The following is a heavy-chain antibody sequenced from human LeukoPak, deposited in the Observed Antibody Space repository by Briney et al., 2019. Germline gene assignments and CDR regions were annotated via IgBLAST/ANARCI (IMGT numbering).Heavy chain of an antibody. Sequence: PSETLSLTCTVSGGSISGGSYYWSWIRQPAGKGLEWIGRICTSGRTNYNPSLKSRVTISVDTSKNQFSLKLSSVTAADTAVYDCARLETSSGSLSYFDYWGQGTLVTVSS. V-gene: IGHV4-61*02. CDR3: ARLETSSGSLSYFDY. CDR2: ICTSGRT. J-gene: IGHJ4*02. D-gene: IGHD6-19*01. CDR1: GGSISGGSYY.